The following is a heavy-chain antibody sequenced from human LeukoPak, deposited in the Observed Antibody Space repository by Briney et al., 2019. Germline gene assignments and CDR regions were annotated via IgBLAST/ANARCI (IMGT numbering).Heavy chain of an antibody. V-gene: IGHV3-53*01. CDR3: ARDRPFGEGQKGYFDY. J-gene: IGHJ4*02. CDR2: IYSGGST. D-gene: IGHD3-10*01. CDR1: GFTVSSNY. Sequence: GGSWRLSWAASGFTVSSNYMSWVRQAPGRGLEWVSVIYSGGSTYYADSVKGRFTISRDNSKNTLYLQMNSLRAEDTAVYCCARDRPFGEGQKGYFDYWGQGTLVTVSS.